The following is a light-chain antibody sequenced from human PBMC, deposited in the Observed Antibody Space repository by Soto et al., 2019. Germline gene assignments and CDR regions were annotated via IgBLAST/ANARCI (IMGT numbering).Light chain of an antibody. CDR2: GAS. CDR1: QSVSSN. CDR3: QQYNDWPRT. Sequence: EIVMTQSPATLSVSPGERATLSCRASQSVSSNLAWYQQKPGQTPRPLIYGASTRATGIPARFSGSGSGTEFTLTISSLQSEDFAVYYCQQYNDWPRTFGQGTKVEMK. J-gene: IGKJ1*01. V-gene: IGKV3-15*01.